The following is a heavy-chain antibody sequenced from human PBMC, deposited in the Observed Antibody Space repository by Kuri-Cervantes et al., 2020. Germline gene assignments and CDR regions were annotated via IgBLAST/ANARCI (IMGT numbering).Heavy chain of an antibody. Sequence: GSLRLSCAVYGGSFSDYYWNWIRQPPGKGLEWIGEINHSGSTNYNPSLKSRVTISVDTSKNQFSLKLSSVTAADTAVYYCARVSNYYDSSASFDYWGQGTLVTVSS. J-gene: IGHJ4*02. CDR1: GGSFSDYY. V-gene: IGHV4-34*01. CDR2: INHSGST. CDR3: ARVSNYYDSSASFDY. D-gene: IGHD3-22*01.